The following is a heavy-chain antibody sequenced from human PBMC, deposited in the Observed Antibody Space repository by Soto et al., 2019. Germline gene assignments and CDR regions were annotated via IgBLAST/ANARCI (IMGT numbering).Heavy chain of an antibody. CDR1: GFTFSNYA. V-gene: IGHV3-23*01. CDR3: AKAYFVWSSEQTYYFDY. D-gene: IGHD3-16*01. Sequence: GGSLRLSCAASGFTFSNYAMTWVRQGPGKGLEWVSGISGSGGRSYYADSVKGRFTISRDNSKSTLYLQMNSLRAEDTAVYYCAKAYFVWSSEQTYYFDYWGQGTLVTGSS. J-gene: IGHJ4*02. CDR2: ISGSGGRS.